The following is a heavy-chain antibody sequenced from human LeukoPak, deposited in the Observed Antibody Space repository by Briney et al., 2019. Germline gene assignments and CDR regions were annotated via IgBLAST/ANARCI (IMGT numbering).Heavy chain of an antibody. CDR1: GFTFSSYA. Sequence: GGSLRLSCAASGFTFSSYAMSWVRQAPGKGLEWVSAISGSGGSTYYADSVKGRFTISRDNSKNSLYLQMNSLRADDTAFYYCAREGPGDLDYWGQGTLVTVSS. CDR2: ISGSGGST. V-gene: IGHV3-23*01. J-gene: IGHJ4*02. CDR3: AREGPGDLDY. D-gene: IGHD7-27*01.